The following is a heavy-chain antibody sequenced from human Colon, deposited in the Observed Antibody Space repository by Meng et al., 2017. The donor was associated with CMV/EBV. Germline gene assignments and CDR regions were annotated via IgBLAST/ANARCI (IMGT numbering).Heavy chain of an antibody. D-gene: IGHD6-13*01. CDR3: ARDEAAGGIDY. Sequence: GESLKISCVASGFTFSSYEMNWLRQAPGKGLEWVSHVDTSNNEYYADSVKGRFTISRDNAKNSLYLQMNSLRAEDTALYYCARDEAAGGIDYWGQGTLVTVSS. CDR1: GFTFSSYE. J-gene: IGHJ4*02. V-gene: IGHV3-48*03. CDR2: VDTSNNE.